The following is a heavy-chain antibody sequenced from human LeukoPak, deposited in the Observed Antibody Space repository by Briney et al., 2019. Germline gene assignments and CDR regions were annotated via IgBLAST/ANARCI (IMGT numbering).Heavy chain of an antibody. V-gene: IGHV1-2*02. CDR2: INPNSGGT. J-gene: IGHJ5*02. CDR1: GYTFTDYY. D-gene: IGHD5-12*01. Sequence: GASVGVSCKAAGYTFTDYYIHWRRQAPGQGREGRGWINPNSGGTKYAQKFQGRVTMTTDTSISTAYMQMSRLTSDDTAVYYCARDAHNGYEFHDWFDPWGQGALVTVSS. CDR3: ARDAHNGYEFHDWFDP.